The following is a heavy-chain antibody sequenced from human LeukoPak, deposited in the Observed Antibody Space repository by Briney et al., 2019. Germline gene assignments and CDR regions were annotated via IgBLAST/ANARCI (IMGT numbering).Heavy chain of an antibody. V-gene: IGHV4-34*01. CDR3: ARGSRLVVVPAANNWFDP. Sequence: PSETLSLTCAVYGGSFSGYYWSWIRQPPGKGLEWIGEINHSGSTDYNPSLKSRVTISVDTSKNQFSLKLSSVTAADTAVYYCARGSRLVVVPAANNWFDPWGQGTLVTVSS. D-gene: IGHD2-2*01. CDR1: GGSFSGYY. J-gene: IGHJ5*02. CDR2: INHSGST.